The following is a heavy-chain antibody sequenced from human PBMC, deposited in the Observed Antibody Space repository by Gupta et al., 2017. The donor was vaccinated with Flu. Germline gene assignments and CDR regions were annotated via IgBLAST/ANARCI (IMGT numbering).Heavy chain of an antibody. CDR1: GLRFSDYY. CDR3: ARYDSSGMGDY. Sequence: QVPLVESGGVLVKPGGSLRPSCAASGLRFSDYYMSWGRQAPGKGLEWVSYISSSGSAIYYADSVKGRFTISRDKAKNSLYRQMNSLRAEDTAVYYCARYDSSGMGDYWGQGTLVTVSS. D-gene: IGHD3-22*01. J-gene: IGHJ4*02. CDR2: ISSSGSAI. V-gene: IGHV3-11*01.